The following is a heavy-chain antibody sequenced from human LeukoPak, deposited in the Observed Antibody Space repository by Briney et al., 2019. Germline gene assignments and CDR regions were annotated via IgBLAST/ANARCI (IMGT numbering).Heavy chain of an antibody. Sequence: GESLKISCKGSGYSXTXXWIGWXXXXPGKGLEWMGIIYPGDSDTXYSPSFQGQVTISADKSINTAYLQWSSLKASDTAIYYCARHTTSVAATNYWGQGTLVTVSS. J-gene: IGHJ4*02. CDR2: IYPGDSDT. V-gene: IGHV5-51*01. D-gene: IGHD6-19*01. CDR1: GYSXTXXW. CDR3: ARHTTSVAATNY.